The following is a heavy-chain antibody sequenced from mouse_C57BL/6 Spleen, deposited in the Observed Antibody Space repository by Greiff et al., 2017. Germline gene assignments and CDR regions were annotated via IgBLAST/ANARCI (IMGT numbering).Heavy chain of an antibody. CDR1: GYTFTSYW. CDR2: IDPSDSYT. V-gene: IGHV1-50*01. Sequence: QVQLQQPGAELVKPGASVKLSCKASGYTFTSYWMQWVKQRPGQGLEWIGEIDPSDSYTNYNQKFKGKATLTVDTSSSTAYMQLSSLTSEDSAVYYCANQRPLHYWGQGTLVTVSA. CDR3: ANQRPLHY. J-gene: IGHJ3*01.